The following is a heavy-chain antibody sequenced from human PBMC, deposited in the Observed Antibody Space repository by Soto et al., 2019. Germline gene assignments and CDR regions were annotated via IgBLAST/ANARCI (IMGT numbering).Heavy chain of an antibody. CDR3: AHRQAQGIGLAGTFDS. CDR1: GFSFSTTGVG. D-gene: IGHD6-19*01. V-gene: IGHV2-5*02. J-gene: IGHJ4*02. CDR2: IYWDDDK. Sequence: QITLKESGPTLVKPTQTLTLTCTFSGFSFSTTGVGVGWIRQPPGKALEWLALIYWDDDKRYSPSLKSRLTITKDTSKNQVVVTMTKMDPVDTATYYCAHRQAQGIGLAGTFDSWGQGTLVNVPS.